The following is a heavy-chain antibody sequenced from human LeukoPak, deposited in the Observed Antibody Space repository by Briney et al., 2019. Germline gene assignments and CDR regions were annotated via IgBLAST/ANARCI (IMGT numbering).Heavy chain of an antibody. D-gene: IGHD3-22*01. CDR2: ISSSSSTI. V-gene: IGHV3-48*04. CDR3: AREIGSDSSGYRDY. CDR1: GFAFSSYS. J-gene: IGHJ4*02. Sequence: GGSLRLSCAASGFAFSSYSMNWVRQAPGKGLEWVSYISSSSSTIYYADSVKGRFTISRDNAKNSLYLQMNSLRAEDTAVYYCAREIGSDSSGYRDYWGQGTLVTVSS.